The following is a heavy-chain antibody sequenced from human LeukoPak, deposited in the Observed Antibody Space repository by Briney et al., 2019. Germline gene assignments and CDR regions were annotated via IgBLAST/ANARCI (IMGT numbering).Heavy chain of an antibody. D-gene: IGHD5-18*01. J-gene: IGHJ4*02. V-gene: IGHV3-7*01. CDR3: ARDGPRYGGDTAMVHFDY. CDR1: GFTFSSYW. Sequence: GGSLRLSCAASGFTFSSYWMSWVRQAPGKGLEWVANIKQDGSEKYYVDSVKGRFTISRDNAKNSLYLQMNSLRAEDTAVCYCARDGPRYGGDTAMVHFDYWGQGTLVTVSS. CDR2: IKQDGSEK.